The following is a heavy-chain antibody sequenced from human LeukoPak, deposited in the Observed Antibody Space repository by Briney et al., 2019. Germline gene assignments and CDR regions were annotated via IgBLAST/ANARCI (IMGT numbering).Heavy chain of an antibody. CDR2: IYYSGST. CDR3: ARSDGYDYRGFDY. Sequence: SETLSLTCTVSGGFISSYYWSWIRQPPGKGLEWIGYIYYSGSTNYNPSLKSRVTISVDTSKNQFSLKLSSVTAADTAVYYCARSDGYDYRGFDYWGQGTLVTVSS. V-gene: IGHV4-59*01. CDR1: GGFISSYY. J-gene: IGHJ4*02. D-gene: IGHD4-11*01.